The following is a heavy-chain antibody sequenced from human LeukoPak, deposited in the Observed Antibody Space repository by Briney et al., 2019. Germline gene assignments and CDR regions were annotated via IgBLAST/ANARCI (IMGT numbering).Heavy chain of an antibody. D-gene: IGHD1-26*01. Sequence: GGSLRLSCAASGFTFSSYWMHWVRQAPGKGLVWVSRINSDGSSTSYADSVKGRFTISRDDAKNTLYLQMNSLRAEDTAVYYCARDGGSYYYFDYWGQGTLVTVSS. CDR3: ARDGGSYYYFDY. CDR2: INSDGSST. CDR1: GFTFSSYW. J-gene: IGHJ4*02. V-gene: IGHV3-74*01.